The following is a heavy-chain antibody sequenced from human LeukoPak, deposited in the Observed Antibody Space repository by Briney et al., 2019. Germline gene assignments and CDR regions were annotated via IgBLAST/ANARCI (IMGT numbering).Heavy chain of an antibody. D-gene: IGHD2-15*01. CDR2: MNPNSGNT. J-gene: IGHJ6*03. CDR1: GYTFTSYD. V-gene: IGHV1-8*03. CDR3: ARGRSFRHYYYYMDV. Sequence: ASVKVSCKASGYTFTSYDINWVRQATGQGLEWMGWMNPNSGNTGYAQKFQGRVTITRNTSISTAYMELSSLRSEDTAVYYCARGRSFRHYYYYMDVWGKGTPVTVSS.